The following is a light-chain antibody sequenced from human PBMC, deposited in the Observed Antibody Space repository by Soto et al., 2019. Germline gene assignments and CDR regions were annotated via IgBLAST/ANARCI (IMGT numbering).Light chain of an antibody. CDR3: SPYTGRSXPYV. J-gene: IGLJ1*01. Sequence: QSSLTQPASVSGSPVQSITISCTGTNSDVGGYDYFSWYQQHPGKYPKLMIYGVSNRPSGLSNRFYGSKSGNTASLTISGLQAEDEADYYCSPYTGRSXPYVFGTGTKVXV. V-gene: IGLV2-14*01. CDR2: GVS. CDR1: NSDVGGYDY.